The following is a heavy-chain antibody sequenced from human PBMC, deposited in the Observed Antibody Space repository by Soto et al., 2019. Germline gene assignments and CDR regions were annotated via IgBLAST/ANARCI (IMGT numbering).Heavy chain of an antibody. V-gene: IGHV1-24*01. J-gene: IGHJ6*02. D-gene: IGHD1-26*01. CDR2: FDPEDGET. CDR3: ATDSKGAQIAKSLSYYYYYGMDV. CDR1: GYTLTELS. Sequence: ASVKVSCKVSGYTLTELSMHWVRQAPGKGLEWMGGFDPEDGETIYAQKFQGRVTMTEDTSTDTAYMELSSLRSEDTAVYYCATDSKGAQIAKSLSYYYYYGMDVWGQGTTVTVSS.